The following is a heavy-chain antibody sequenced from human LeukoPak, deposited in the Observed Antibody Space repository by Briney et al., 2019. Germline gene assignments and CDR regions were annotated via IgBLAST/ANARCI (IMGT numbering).Heavy chain of an antibody. CDR3: ARAGGIAAAGFVDV. J-gene: IGHJ6*04. V-gene: IGHV3-53*01. D-gene: IGHD6-25*01. Sequence: PGGSLRLSCAASGFTVRSNYMSWVRPAPGKGLEWVSVIYSGGSTYYADSVKGRFTISRDNSKNTLYLQMNSLRAEDTAVYYCARAGGIAAAGFVDVWGKGTTVTVSS. CDR1: GFTVRSNY. CDR2: IYSGGST.